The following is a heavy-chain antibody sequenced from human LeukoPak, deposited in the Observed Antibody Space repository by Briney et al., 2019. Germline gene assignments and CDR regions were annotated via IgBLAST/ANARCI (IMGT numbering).Heavy chain of an antibody. CDR2: ISYDGSNK. D-gene: IGHD6-19*01. J-gene: IGHJ4*02. CDR1: GFTFNDYS. Sequence: GGSLRLSCAASGFTFNDYSMHWVRQAPGKGLEWVAVISYDGSNKYYTDSVKGRFTISRDNSKSTLYLQMNSLRAEDTAVYYCAKVRWDNSGWYYLDYWGQGTLVTVSS. CDR3: AKVRWDNSGWYYLDY. V-gene: IGHV3-30*18.